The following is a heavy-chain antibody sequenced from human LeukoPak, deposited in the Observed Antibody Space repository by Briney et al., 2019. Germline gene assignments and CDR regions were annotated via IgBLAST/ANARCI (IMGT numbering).Heavy chain of an antibody. CDR2: IYIGDSDT. CDR3: ARSLSGSGHGYFDY. D-gene: IGHD1-26*01. Sequence: GESLKISCEGSGYSFTNYWIGWVRQMPGKGLEWMGIIYIGDSDTRYSPSFRGQVTISADKSISTVYLQWSSLKASDTAMYYCARSLSGSGHGYFDYWGQGTLVTVSS. V-gene: IGHV5-51*01. CDR1: GYSFTNYW. J-gene: IGHJ4*02.